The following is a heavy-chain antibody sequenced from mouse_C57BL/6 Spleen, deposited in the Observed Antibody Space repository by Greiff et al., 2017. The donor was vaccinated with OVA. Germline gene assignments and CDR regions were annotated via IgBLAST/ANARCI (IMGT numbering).Heavy chain of an antibody. Sequence: QVQLQQPGAELVMPGASVKLSCKASGYTFTSYWMHWVKQRPGQGLEWIGEIDPSDSYTNYNQKFKGKSTLTVDKYSSTAYMQLSSLTSEDSAVYYCARGDSSGQWAMDYWGQATSVTVSS. J-gene: IGHJ4*01. CDR2: IDPSDSYT. V-gene: IGHV1-69*01. CDR3: ARGDSSGQWAMDY. CDR1: GYTFTSYW. D-gene: IGHD3-2*02.